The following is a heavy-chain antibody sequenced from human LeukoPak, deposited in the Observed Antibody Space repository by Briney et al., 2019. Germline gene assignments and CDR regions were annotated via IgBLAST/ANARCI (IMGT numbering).Heavy chain of an antibody. V-gene: IGHV4-39*01. Sequence: PSETLSLTCTVSGGSISSSSYYWGWIRQPPGKGLEWSGSIYYSGSTYYNPPLKSRVTISVDTSKNQFSLKLSSVTAADTAVYYCAIPDYGDTSQPNYYWGQGTLVTVSS. CDR2: IYYSGST. CDR3: AIPDYGDTSQPNYY. CDR1: GGSISSSSYY. J-gene: IGHJ4*02. D-gene: IGHD4-17*01.